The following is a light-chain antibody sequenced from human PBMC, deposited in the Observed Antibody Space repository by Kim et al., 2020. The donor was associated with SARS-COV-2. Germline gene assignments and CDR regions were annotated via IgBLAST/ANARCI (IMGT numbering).Light chain of an antibody. Sequence: RVIISCTGSSSNIGAGYDVHWYQQLPGTAPKLLIYGNSNRPSGVPDRFSGSKSGTSASLAITGLQAEDEADYYCQSYDSSLSGVVFGGGTKLTVL. J-gene: IGLJ2*01. CDR1: SSNIGAGYD. V-gene: IGLV1-40*01. CDR2: GNS. CDR3: QSYDSSLSGVV.